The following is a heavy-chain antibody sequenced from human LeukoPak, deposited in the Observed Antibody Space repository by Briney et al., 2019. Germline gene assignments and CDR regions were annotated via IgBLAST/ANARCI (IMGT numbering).Heavy chain of an antibody. CDR3: ARYGERYYGSGSFPYYYYMDV. CDR1: GYSFTSYW. Sequence: GESLKISCKGSGYSFTSYWIGWVRQMPGKGLEWMGIIYPGDSDTRYSPSFQGQVTISADKSISTAYLQWSSLKASDTAMYYCARYGERYYGSGSFPYYYYMDVWGKGTTVTVSS. V-gene: IGHV5-51*01. D-gene: IGHD3-10*01. J-gene: IGHJ6*03. CDR2: IYPGDSDT.